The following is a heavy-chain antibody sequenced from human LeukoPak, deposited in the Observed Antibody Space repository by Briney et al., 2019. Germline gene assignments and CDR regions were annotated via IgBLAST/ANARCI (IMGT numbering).Heavy chain of an antibody. J-gene: IGHJ4*02. D-gene: IGHD3-10*01. CDR3: ARFASG. V-gene: IGHV3-7*03. Sequence: GGSLRLSCAASGLTFSNYWMSWVRQAPGKGLEWVANIKPDGSEKYYVESVKGRFTISRDNAKKSLYLQMNSLRAEDTAVYYCARFASGWGQGTLVTVSS. CDR1: GLTFSNYW. CDR2: IKPDGSEK.